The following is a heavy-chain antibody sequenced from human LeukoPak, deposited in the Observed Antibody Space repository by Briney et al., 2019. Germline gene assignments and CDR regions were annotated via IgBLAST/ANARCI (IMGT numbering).Heavy chain of an antibody. D-gene: IGHD3-22*01. CDR2: IHTSGST. CDR3: ARVPHDSSGYHFDY. CDR1: GGSMSSYY. J-gene: IGHJ4*02. Sequence: PSETLSLTCTVSGGSMSSYYWSWIRQPPGKGLEWIGYIHTSGSTNYNPSLKGRVTVSVDTSKNQFSLKLSSVTAADTAVYYCARVPHDSSGYHFDYWGQGTLVTVSS. V-gene: IGHV4-4*09.